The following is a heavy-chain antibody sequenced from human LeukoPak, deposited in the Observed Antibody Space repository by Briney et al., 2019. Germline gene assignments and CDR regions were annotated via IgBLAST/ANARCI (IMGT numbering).Heavy chain of an antibody. V-gene: IGHV3-30*04. Sequence: QPGGSLRLSCAASGFTFSRYAMHWVRQAPGKGLDWVATISYDGRNKNYGDSVRGRFTISRDNSKNTLYLQMNSLRAEDTAVYYCAAGTAVADYYYYYGLDVWGQGTTVTVSS. CDR1: GFTFSRYA. CDR3: AAGTAVADYYYYYGLDV. CDR2: ISYDGRNK. J-gene: IGHJ6*02. D-gene: IGHD6-13*01.